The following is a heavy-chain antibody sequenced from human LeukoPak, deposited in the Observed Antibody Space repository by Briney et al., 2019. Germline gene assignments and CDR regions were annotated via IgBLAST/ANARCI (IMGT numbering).Heavy chain of an antibody. CDR3: ASVRAGYDFDY. Sequence: ASVKVSCKASGHTFSGYHMQWVRQAPGQGLEWMGWISPKSGDTKSGQKFQGRVTLTWDTSISTAYMELSRLTSDVTAVYYCASVRAGYDFDYWGQGTLVTVSS. CDR2: ISPKSGDT. D-gene: IGHD1-1*01. CDR1: GHTFSGYH. J-gene: IGHJ4*02. V-gene: IGHV1-2*02.